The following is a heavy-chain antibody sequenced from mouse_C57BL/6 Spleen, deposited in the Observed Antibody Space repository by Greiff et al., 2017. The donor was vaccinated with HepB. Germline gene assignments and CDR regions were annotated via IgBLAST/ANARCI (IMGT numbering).Heavy chain of an antibody. CDR1: GYTFTSYW. CDR3: ARRRFFDY. Sequence: QVQLQQPGAELVKPGASVKLSCKASGYTFTSYWMQWVKQRPGQGLEWIGEIDPSASYTNYNQKFKGKATLTVDTSSSTAYMQLSSLTSEDSAVYYCARRRFFDYWGQGTTLTVSS. V-gene: IGHV1-50*01. J-gene: IGHJ2*01. CDR2: IDPSASYT.